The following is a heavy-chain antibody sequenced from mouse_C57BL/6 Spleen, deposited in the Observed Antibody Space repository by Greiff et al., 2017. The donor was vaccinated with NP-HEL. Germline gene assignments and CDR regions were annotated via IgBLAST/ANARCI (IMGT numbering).Heavy chain of an antibody. CDR3: ARGYDGNYWYFDV. Sequence: VQLQQSGAELVMPGASVKLSCKASGYTFTSYWMHWVKQRPGQGLEWIGEIDPSDSYTNYNQKFKGKSTLTVDKSSSTAYMQLSSLTSEDSAVYYCARGYDGNYWYFDVWGTGTTVTVSS. CDR1: GYTFTSYW. V-gene: IGHV1-69*01. J-gene: IGHJ1*03. D-gene: IGHD2-3*01. CDR2: IDPSDSYT.